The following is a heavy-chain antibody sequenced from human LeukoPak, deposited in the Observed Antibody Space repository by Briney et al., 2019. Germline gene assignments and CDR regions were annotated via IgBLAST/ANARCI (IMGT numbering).Heavy chain of an antibody. D-gene: IGHD6-19*01. CDR1: GGSISSYY. CDR3: AGDSLAVAGTDY. CDR2: IFTSGST. Sequence: PSETLSLTCTVPGGSISSYYWTWIRQPAGKGLEWIGRIFTSGSTNYNPSLKSRVTMSVDTSENQFSLKLSSVTAADTAVYYCAGDSLAVAGTDYWAQGTLVTVSS. J-gene: IGHJ4*02. V-gene: IGHV4-4*07.